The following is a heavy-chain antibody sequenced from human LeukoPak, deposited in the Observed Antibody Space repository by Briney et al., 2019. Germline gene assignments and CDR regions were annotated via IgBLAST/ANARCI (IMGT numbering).Heavy chain of an antibody. D-gene: IGHD1-26*01. CDR1: GGSISSYY. Sequence: KPSETLSLTCSVSGGSISSYYWSWIRQPPGKGLEWIGYIYYSGSTNYNPSLKSRVTISVDTSKNQFSLKLSPVTAADTAVYYCAKDEWDIMDYMDVWGKGTTVTVSS. V-gene: IGHV4-59*01. J-gene: IGHJ6*03. CDR3: AKDEWDIMDYMDV. CDR2: IYYSGST.